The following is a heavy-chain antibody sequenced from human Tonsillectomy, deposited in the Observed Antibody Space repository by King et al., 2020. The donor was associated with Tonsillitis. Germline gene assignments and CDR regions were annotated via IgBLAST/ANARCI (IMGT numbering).Heavy chain of an antibody. CDR3: ATSTYSGYGYFDY. V-gene: IGHV4-31*01. J-gene: IGHJ4*02. Sequence: QLQESGPGLVKPSQTLSLTCSVSGGSVSSGGYYWSWIRQLPGKGLEWIGYIYHSGGTNYNPSLKNLVSISLDTSRNQFSLRLNALTAADTAVYYCATSTYSGYGYFDYWGQGTLVTVSS. D-gene: IGHD5-12*01. CDR2: IYHSGGT. CDR1: GGSVSSGGYY.